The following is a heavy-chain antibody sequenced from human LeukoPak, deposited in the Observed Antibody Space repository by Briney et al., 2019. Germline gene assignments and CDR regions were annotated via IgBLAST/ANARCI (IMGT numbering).Heavy chain of an antibody. Sequence: GGSLRLSCAASGFTFSSYAMSWVRQAPGKGLERVSAISGSGGSTYYADSVKGRFTISRDNSKNTLYLQMNSLRAEDTAVYYCAKGSLQWLVLLYYWGQATLVTVSS. V-gene: IGHV3-23*01. D-gene: IGHD6-19*01. J-gene: IGHJ4*02. CDR1: GFTFSSYA. CDR3: AKGSLQWLVLLYY. CDR2: ISGSGGST.